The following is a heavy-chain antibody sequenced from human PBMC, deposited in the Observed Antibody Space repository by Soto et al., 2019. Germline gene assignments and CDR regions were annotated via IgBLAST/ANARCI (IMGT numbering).Heavy chain of an antibody. Sequence: SLRLSCAASGYTFSSYGMHWVRQAPGKWLEWVAVISYDGGNKFFADSVKGRFTISRDKSKNTLYLQMNRLRAEDTAVYYCAKEAHTFYGSYLDYWGQVTLVTVSS. J-gene: IGHJ4*02. V-gene: IGHV3-30*18. D-gene: IGHD4-17*01. CDR1: GYTFSSYG. CDR3: AKEAHTFYGSYLDY. CDR2: ISYDGGNK.